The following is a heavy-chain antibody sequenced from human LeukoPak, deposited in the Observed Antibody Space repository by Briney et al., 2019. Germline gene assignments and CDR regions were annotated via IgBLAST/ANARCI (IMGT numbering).Heavy chain of an antibody. J-gene: IGHJ6*04. CDR1: GGSISSSSYY. CDR3: ARGPSLRSPMDV. Sequence: PSETLSLTCTVSGGSISSSSYYWGWIRQPPGKGLEWIGSIYYSGSTYYNPSLKSRVTISVDTSKNQFSLKLSSVTAADTAVYYCARGPSLRSPMDVWGKGTTVTVSS. D-gene: IGHD3-3*01. CDR2: IYYSGST. V-gene: IGHV4-39*01.